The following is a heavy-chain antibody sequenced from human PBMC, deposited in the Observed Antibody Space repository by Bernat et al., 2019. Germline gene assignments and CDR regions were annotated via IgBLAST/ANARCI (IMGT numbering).Heavy chain of an antibody. Sequence: QVQLVESGGGVVQPGRSLRLSCAASGFTFSSYAMHWVRQAPGKGLEWVAVISYDGSNKYYADSGKGRFTISRDNSKNTLYLQMNSLRAEDTAVYYCAREAISQWLVGAFDIWGQGTMVTVSS. J-gene: IGHJ3*02. D-gene: IGHD6-19*01. CDR3: AREAISQWLVGAFDI. CDR1: GFTFSSYA. V-gene: IGHV3-30*01. CDR2: ISYDGSNK.